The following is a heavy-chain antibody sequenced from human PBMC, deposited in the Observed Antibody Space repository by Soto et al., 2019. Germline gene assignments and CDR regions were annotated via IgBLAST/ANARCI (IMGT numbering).Heavy chain of an antibody. CDR3: ARVRSVAGHIDY. CDR2: IYYSGST. CDR1: GGSISSGVYY. J-gene: IGHJ4*02. V-gene: IGHV4-31*03. Sequence: PSETLSLTCTVSGGSISSGVYYWSWIRQHPGKGLEWIGYIYYSGSTYYNPSLKSRVTISVDTSKNQFSLKLSSVTAADTAVYYCARVRSVAGHIDYWGRGTLVTVSS. D-gene: IGHD6-19*01.